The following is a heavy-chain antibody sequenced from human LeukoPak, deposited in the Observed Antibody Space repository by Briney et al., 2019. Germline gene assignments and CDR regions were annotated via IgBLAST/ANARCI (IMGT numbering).Heavy chain of an antibody. CDR1: GFSFSSYA. D-gene: IGHD1-26*01. CDR2: ISGSGGST. Sequence: GGSLRLSCAASGFSFSSYAMSWVRQAPGKGLEWVSGISGSGGSTYYADSVKGRFTISRNNSKNTLYLQMNSLRADDTAVYYCAKDVVGAINYFDYWGQGTLVTVSS. CDR3: AKDVVGAINYFDY. J-gene: IGHJ4*02. V-gene: IGHV3-23*01.